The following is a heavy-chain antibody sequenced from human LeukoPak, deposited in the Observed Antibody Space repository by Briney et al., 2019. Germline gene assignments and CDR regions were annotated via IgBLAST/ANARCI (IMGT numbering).Heavy chain of an antibody. CDR3: ARLKEGAHLDY. D-gene: IGHD3-16*01. Sequence: PSETLSLTCAVYGGSFSGYYWSWIRQPPGKGLEWIGEINHSGSTNYNPSLKSRVTISVDTSKNQFSLKLSSVTAADTAVYYCARLKEGAHLDYWGQGTLVTVSS. V-gene: IGHV4-34*01. J-gene: IGHJ4*02. CDR1: GGSFSGYY. CDR2: INHSGST.